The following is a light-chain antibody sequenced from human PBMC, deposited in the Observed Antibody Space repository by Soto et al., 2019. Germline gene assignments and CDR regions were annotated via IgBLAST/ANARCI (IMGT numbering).Light chain of an antibody. CDR1: SSDV. J-gene: IGLJ3*02. Sequence: QSVLTQPRSVSGSPGQSVTISCTGTSSDVVSWYQQHPGKAPKLIIYYVSQRPSGVPDRFSGSKSGNTASLTISGLQAEDEADYYRCSSAGGFTWVFGGGTKLTVL. V-gene: IGLV2-11*01. CDR3: CSSAGGFTWV. CDR2: YVS.